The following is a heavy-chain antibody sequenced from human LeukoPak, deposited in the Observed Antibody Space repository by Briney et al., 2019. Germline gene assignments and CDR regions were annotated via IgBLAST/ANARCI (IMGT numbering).Heavy chain of an antibody. V-gene: IGHV4-30-4*08. CDR1: GGSISSGDYY. Sequence: SETLSLTCTVSGGSISSGDYYWSWIRQPPGKGLEWIGYIYYSGSTYYNPSLKSRVTISVDTSKNQFSLKLSSVTAADTAVYYCARAGRVYRSPLSDYDFWSGPPDYWGQGTLVTVSS. CDR2: IYYSGST. J-gene: IGHJ4*02. D-gene: IGHD3-3*01. CDR3: ARAGRVYRSPLSDYDFWSGPPDY.